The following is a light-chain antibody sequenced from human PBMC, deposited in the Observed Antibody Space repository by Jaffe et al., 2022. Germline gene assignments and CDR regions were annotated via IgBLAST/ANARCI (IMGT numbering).Light chain of an antibody. CDR2: SNN. V-gene: IGLV1-44*01. CDR3: AAWDGRLNAWV. Sequence: QSVLTQSPSASGTPGQRVTISCSGSSSNIGTYNVDWFQQLPGTAPKLLIYSNNQRPSGVPDRFSGSKSGSSGSLAISGLQSEDEADYYCAAWDGRLNAWVFGGGTKLTVL. J-gene: IGLJ3*02. CDR1: SSNIGTYN.